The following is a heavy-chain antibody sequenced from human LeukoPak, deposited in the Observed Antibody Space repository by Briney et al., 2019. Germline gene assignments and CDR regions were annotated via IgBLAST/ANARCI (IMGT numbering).Heavy chain of an antibody. D-gene: IGHD6-13*01. CDR1: GYTFTSYS. V-gene: IGHV7-4-1*02. CDR3: ARRNPISAAAGTPLLDF. Sequence: ASVKVSCKASGYTFTSYSINWVRQAPGQGLEWMGWINTNSGNPMYAQGFTGRFVFSLDTSVSTAYLQINSLEAEDTAVYYCARRNPISAAAGTPLLDFWGQGTQVTV. J-gene: IGHJ4*02. CDR2: INTNSGNP.